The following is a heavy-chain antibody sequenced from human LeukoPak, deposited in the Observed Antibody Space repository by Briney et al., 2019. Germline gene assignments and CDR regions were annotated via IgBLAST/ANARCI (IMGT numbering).Heavy chain of an antibody. CDR2: ISSSGSSV. CDR1: GFTFSSYE. J-gene: IGHJ4*02. Sequence: GGSLRLSCAASGFTFSSYEMNWVRQAPGKGLEWVSYISSSGSSVHYADSVKGRFTISRDNAKNSLYLQMNSLRAEDTAVYYCARDRLYDYENSGFREVDYWAREPWSPSPQ. V-gene: IGHV3-48*03. CDR3: ARDRLYDYENSGFREVDY. D-gene: IGHD3-22*01.